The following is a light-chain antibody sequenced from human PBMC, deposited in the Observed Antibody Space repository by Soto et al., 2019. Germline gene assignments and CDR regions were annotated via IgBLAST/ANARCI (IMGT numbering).Light chain of an antibody. J-gene: IGLJ1*01. V-gene: IGLV2-14*03. Sequence: QSALTQPASVSGSPGQSITMSCTGTASDIGAHNYVSWYQQHPGKAPRLLIYDVSKRPSEVSIRFSGSKSGSTASLTISGVQAEDEADYYCKSYRDSNYVFGTGTKVTVL. CDR3: KSYRDSNYV. CDR2: DVS. CDR1: ASDIGAHNY.